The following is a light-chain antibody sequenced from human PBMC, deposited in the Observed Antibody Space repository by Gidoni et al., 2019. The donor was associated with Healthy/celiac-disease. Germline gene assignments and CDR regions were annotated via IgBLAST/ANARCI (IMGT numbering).Light chain of an antibody. CDR3: MQGTHWPRMYT. CDR2: KVS. J-gene: IGKJ2*01. CDR1: LSLVYSDGNTY. Sequence: DVVMTQSPLSLPVTLGQPASISCRSSLSLVYSDGNTYLHWFQQRPGQSPRRLIYKVSNRDSGVPDRFSGSGSGTDFTLKISRVEAEDVGVYYCMQGTHWPRMYTFGQGTKLEIK. V-gene: IGKV2-30*01.